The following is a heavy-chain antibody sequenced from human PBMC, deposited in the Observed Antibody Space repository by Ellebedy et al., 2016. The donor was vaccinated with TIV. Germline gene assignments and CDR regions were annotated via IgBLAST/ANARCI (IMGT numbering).Heavy chain of an antibody. Sequence: GGSLRLXXAVSGFTFESYAMSWVRQAPGKGLEWVSAIAVTTNYTYYADSVKGRFTISRDNSKNTLYLQMNGLRAEDTAIYYCAKTKGYSDAFDSWGQGTMVTVS. CDR1: GFTFESYA. CDR3: AKTKGYSDAFDS. V-gene: IGHV3-23*05. J-gene: IGHJ3*01. CDR2: IAVTTNYT. D-gene: IGHD5-18*01.